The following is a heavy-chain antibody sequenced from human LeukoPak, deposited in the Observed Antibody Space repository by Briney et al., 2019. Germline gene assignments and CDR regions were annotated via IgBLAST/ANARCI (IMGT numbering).Heavy chain of an antibody. CDR3: ASPNKYYDAWSGYSRALDI. D-gene: IGHD3-3*01. CDR1: GVSISSNSNF. Sequence: PSETLSLTCTVSGVSISSNSNFWGWIRPPPGKGLGGVGSISSSGSTDYNPSLKSRVTISLDTSKNQFSLKLSSVTAADTAVYYCASPNKYYDAWSGYSRALDIWGQGTMVTVSS. CDR2: ISSSGST. V-gene: IGHV4-39*01. J-gene: IGHJ3*02.